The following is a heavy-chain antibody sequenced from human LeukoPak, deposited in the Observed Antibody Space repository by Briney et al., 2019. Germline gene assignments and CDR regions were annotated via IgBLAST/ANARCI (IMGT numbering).Heavy chain of an antibody. V-gene: IGHV3-15*01. J-gene: IGHJ5*02. CDR2: IKSKTDGGTT. Sequence: PGGSLRLSCAASGFTFSNAWMSWVRQAPGKGLEWVGRIKSKTDGGTTDYAAPVKGRFTISRDDPKNTLYLQMNSLKTEDTAVYYCTTDALVPAAISNNWFDPWGQGTLVTVSS. CDR3: TTDALVPAAISNNWFDP. CDR1: GFTFSNAW. D-gene: IGHD2-2*01.